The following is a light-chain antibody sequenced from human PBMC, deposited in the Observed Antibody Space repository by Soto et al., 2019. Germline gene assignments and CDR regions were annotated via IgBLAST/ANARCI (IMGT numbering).Light chain of an antibody. CDR2: DAS. J-gene: IGKJ1*01. CDR1: QSISSW. CDR3: QQYNTYPWT. Sequence: DIQMTQSPATLSASVGDRVTITCRASQSISSWLAWYQQKPGKVPKLLIDDASSLESGVPSRFSGSRSGTEFTLTISSLQPDDFATYYCQQYNTYPWTFGQGTKV. V-gene: IGKV1-5*01.